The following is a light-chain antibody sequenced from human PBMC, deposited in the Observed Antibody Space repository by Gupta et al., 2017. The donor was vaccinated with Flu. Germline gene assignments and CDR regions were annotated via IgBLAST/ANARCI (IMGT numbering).Light chain of an antibody. CDR2: DVN. CDR3: FSYAGSNTYV. J-gene: IGLJ1*01. CDR1: SSDVGRYNY. Sequence: QSALTQPHSVSGSPGQSVAISCTGTSSDVGRYNYVSWYQQHPGKAPKLMIYDVNNRPSGVPDRFSGSQSGNTASLTISGLQAEDEADYYCFSYAGSNTYVFGIGTKVTVL. V-gene: IGLV2-11*01.